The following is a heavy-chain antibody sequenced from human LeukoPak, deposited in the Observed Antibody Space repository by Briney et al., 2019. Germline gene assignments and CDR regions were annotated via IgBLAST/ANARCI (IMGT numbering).Heavy chain of an antibody. D-gene: IGHD3-10*01. CDR3: ARRRFYYYYMDV. CDR2: VQENGRT. CDR1: CVPLSGLH. Sequence: SDTLPLTCSVTCVPLSGLHWSWIRQPPGEGLGWIGDVQENGRTYYNPSLKSRVAISVDTSKSQFSLRLGSVTAADTAVYYCARRRFYYYYMDVWDKGATVTISS. V-gene: IGHV4-34*01. J-gene: IGHJ6*03.